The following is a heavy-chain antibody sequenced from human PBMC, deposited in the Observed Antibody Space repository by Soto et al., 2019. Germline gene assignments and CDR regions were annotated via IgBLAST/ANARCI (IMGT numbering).Heavy chain of an antibody. V-gene: IGHV4-59*08. CDR1: GASISRDH. J-gene: IGHJ4*02. D-gene: IGHD3-16*01. CDR2: YSGTS. Sequence: QVQLQESGPGLVKPSETLSLTCTVSGASISRDHWNWIRQPPGKGLEWIGEYSGTSNYNPSLRSRVTISVDVSNNQVSLKLSSVTAADTAVYYCATYTAGGGGRGYWGQGTLVTVSS. CDR3: ATYTAGGGGRGY.